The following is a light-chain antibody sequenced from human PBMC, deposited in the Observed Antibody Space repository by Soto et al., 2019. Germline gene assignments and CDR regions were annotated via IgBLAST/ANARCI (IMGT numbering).Light chain of an antibody. CDR3: QQYNNWPPMIT. CDR1: QSVSSN. V-gene: IGKV3-15*01. J-gene: IGKJ5*01. CDR2: GAS. Sequence: MTQSPATLSGSAGERATLSCRASQSVSSNLAWYQQKPGKAPRLLVYGASTRATGIPARFSGSGSGKEFTLNISSLQSEDFAVYYCQQYNNWPPMITFGQGTRLEIK.